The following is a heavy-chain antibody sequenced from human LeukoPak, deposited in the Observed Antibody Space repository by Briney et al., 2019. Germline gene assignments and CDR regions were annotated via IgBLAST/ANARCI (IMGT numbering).Heavy chain of an antibody. Sequence: PSETLSLTCTVSGGSISSYYWSWIRQPAGKGLEWIGRIYTSGSTNYNPSLKSRVTMSVDTSKNQFSLKLSSVTAADTAVYYCARDRVTGTTSPFDYWGQGTLVTVSS. V-gene: IGHV4-4*07. CDR2: IYTSGST. D-gene: IGHD1-7*01. J-gene: IGHJ4*02. CDR1: GGSISSYY. CDR3: ARDRVTGTTSPFDY.